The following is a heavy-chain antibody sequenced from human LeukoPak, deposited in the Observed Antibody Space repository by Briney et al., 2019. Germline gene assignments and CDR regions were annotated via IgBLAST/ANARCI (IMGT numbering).Heavy chain of an antibody. CDR1: GDSISGSSYY. CDR2: IYYGGST. V-gene: IGHV4-39*01. Sequence: SETLSLTCTVSGDSISGSSYYWGWIRQPPGKGLEWIGNIYYGGSTYYNPSLKSRVSISVDTSKNQFSLKLSSVTAADTAVYYCARWAYSTDWYQYFDKWGQGTLVTVSS. CDR3: ARWAYSTDWYQYFDK. D-gene: IGHD6-19*01. J-gene: IGHJ4*02.